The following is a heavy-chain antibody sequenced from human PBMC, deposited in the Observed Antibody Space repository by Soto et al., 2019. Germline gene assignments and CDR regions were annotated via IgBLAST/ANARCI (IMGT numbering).Heavy chain of an antibody. CDR2: IYYSVST. D-gene: IGHD3-10*01. CDR1: GGTVSTGMYS. J-gene: IGHJ5*02. V-gene: IGHV4-39*01. CDR3: VLFDDARPSKSDSHP. Sequence: SGGTVSTGMYSRVWTRPRPEKGLEWIGRIYYSVSTYYNPSLQSRVTISVDTSKNQFSLKLSSVTAADTAVYYCVLFDDARPSKSDSHPRRQGLPVTV.